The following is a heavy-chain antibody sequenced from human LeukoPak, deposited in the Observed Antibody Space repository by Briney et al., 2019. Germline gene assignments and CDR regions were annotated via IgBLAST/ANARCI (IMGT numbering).Heavy chain of an antibody. J-gene: IGHJ5*02. CDR1: GFTFSSYG. Sequence: GGSLRLSCAASGFTFSSYGMHWVRQAPGKGLEWVAFIRYDGSNKYYADSVKGRFTISRDNSKNTLYLQMNSLRAEDTAVYYCAKEGHCSSTSCYGNNWFDPWGQGTLVTVSS. CDR2: IRYDGSNK. CDR3: AKEGHCSSTSCYGNNWFDP. D-gene: IGHD2-2*01. V-gene: IGHV3-30*02.